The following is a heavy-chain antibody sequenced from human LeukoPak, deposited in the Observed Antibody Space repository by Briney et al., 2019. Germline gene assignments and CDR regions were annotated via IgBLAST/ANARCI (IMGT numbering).Heavy chain of an antibody. V-gene: IGHV3-48*03. J-gene: IGHJ4*02. CDR3: ARTARHLDY. Sequence: GGSLRLSCTASEFNFNNYEMNWVRQAPGKGLEWVSYISKSGSSGTTIYYADSVKGRFTISRDNAKNLLYLQMNDLRVEDTAVYYCARTARHLDYWGQGTLVAVSS. CDR1: EFNFNNYE. CDR2: ISKSGSSGTTI. D-gene: IGHD5-18*01.